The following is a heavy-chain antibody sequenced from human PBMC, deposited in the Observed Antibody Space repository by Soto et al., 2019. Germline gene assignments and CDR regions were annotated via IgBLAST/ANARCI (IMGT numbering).Heavy chain of an antibody. CDR2: IYYSGST. V-gene: IGHV4-31*03. D-gene: IGHD2-2*01. CDR1: GGSISSGGYY. J-gene: IGHJ5*02. CDR3: ARTPSRTQLLFWFDP. Sequence: SETLSLTCTVSGGSISSGGYYWSWIRQHPGKGLEWIGYIYYSGSTYYNPSLKSRVTISVDTSKNQFSLKLSSVTAADTAVYYCARTPSRTQLLFWFDPWGQGTLVTVSS.